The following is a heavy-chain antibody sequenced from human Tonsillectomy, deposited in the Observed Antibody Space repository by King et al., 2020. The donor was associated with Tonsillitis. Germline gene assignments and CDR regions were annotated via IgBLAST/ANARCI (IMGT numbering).Heavy chain of an antibody. CDR1: GGTFSSYA. J-gene: IGHJ2*01. CDR2: IIPMFGTA. D-gene: IGHD6-19*01. CDR3: ARHGIAVAGRTLGYFDL. V-gene: IGHV1-69*01. Sequence: QLVQSGAEVKKPGSSVKVSCKASGGTFSSYAISWVRQAPGQGVEWMGGIIPMFGTANYAQKFQGRISMTADESTSTAYMELRSLRSEDTAVYYCARHGIAVAGRTLGYFDLWGRGSLVTVSS.